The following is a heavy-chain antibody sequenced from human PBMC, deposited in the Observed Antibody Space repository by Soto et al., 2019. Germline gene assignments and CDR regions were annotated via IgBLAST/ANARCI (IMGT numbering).Heavy chain of an antibody. CDR2: ISAYNGNT. CDR3: ARDSPPIAS. CDR1: GYTFTSYA. J-gene: IGHJ5*02. Sequence: QVQLVQSGAEVKKPGASVKVSCKASGYTFTSYAISWVRQAPGQGLEWMGWISAYNGNTNYAQNLQGRVTMTTDTSTIIAYMELRSLRSDAMEVYYCARDSPPIASWGQGTLVTGSS. V-gene: IGHV1-18*03. D-gene: IGHD3-3*02.